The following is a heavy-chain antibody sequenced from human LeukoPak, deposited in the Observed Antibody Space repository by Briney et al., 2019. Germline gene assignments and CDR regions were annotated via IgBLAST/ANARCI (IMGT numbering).Heavy chain of an antibody. J-gene: IGHJ4*02. V-gene: IGHV4-59*11. CDR1: GGSITSHY. Sequence: SDTLSLTCTVPGGSITSHYWAWIRQPPGKALEWIGYIYHSGGTTYKPSLKSRVTISLDTSDNQVSLRLTSVTAADTAVYYCARVGSYDSSGYYFTDWGQGTPVTVSS. CDR2: IYHSGGT. D-gene: IGHD3-22*01. CDR3: ARVGSYDSSGYYFTD.